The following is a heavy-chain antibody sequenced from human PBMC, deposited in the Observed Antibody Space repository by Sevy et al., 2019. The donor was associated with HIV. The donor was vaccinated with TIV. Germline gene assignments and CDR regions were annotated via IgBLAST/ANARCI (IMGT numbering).Heavy chain of an antibody. Sequence: GGSLRLSCAASGFTFTDYYMSWIRQAPGKGLEWLSYIGSSGDTIQYADSVKGRFTISRDNAKNSLSLQRNSLRAEDTAVYYCARESRTRFTDCWGQGTLVTVSS. J-gene: IGHJ4*02. CDR1: GFTFTDYY. CDR3: ARESRTRFTDC. CDR2: IGSSGDTI. V-gene: IGHV3-11*01. D-gene: IGHD2-2*01.